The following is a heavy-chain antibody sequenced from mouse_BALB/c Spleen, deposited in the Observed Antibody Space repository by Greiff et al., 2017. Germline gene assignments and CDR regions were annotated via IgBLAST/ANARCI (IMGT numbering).Heavy chain of an antibody. J-gene: IGHJ4*01. CDR3: AKSTMITRDYAMDY. Sequence: VKLVESGPGLVAPSQSLSITCTVSGFSLTDYGVSWIRQPPGKGLEWLGVIWGGGSTYYNSALKSRLSISKDNSKSQVFLKMNSLQTDDTAMYYCAKSTMITRDYAMDYWGQGTSVTVSS. CDR2: IWGGGST. V-gene: IGHV2-6-5*01. D-gene: IGHD2-4*01. CDR1: GFSLTDYG.